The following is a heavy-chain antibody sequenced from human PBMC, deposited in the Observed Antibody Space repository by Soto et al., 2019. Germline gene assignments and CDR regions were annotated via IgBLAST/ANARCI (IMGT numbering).Heavy chain of an antibody. Sequence: ASVKVSCKTSGYTFTSYGISWVRQAPGQGLEWMGWISAYNGNTNYAQKLQGRVTMTTDTSTSTAYMELRSLRSDDTAAYYCARERGYDTSGYYLYYYYYGMDVWGQGTTVTVSS. J-gene: IGHJ6*02. CDR2: ISAYNGNT. D-gene: IGHD3-22*01. V-gene: IGHV1-18*04. CDR3: ARERGYDTSGYYLYYYYYGMDV. CDR1: GYTFTSYG.